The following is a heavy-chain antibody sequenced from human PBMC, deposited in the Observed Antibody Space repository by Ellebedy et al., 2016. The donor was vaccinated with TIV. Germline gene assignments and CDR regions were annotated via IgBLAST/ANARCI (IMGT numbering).Heavy chain of an antibody. CDR3: AKGTLSVPAADDY. D-gene: IGHD2-2*01. CDR2: IRSFDDST. J-gene: IGHJ4*02. Sequence: GESLKISXAASGLTFSGVAMTWVRQAPGKGLQWVSSIRSFDDSTYYADSVKGRFTISRDNSKNTLYLQMNSLREEDTAVYYCAKGTLSVPAADDYWGQGTLVTVSS. V-gene: IGHV3-23*01. CDR1: GLTFSGVA.